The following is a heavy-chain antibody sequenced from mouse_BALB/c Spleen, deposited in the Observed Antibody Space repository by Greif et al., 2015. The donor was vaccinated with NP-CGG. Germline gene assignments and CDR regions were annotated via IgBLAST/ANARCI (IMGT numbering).Heavy chain of an antibody. J-gene: IGHJ2*01. D-gene: IGHD2-1*01. CDR1: GDSITSGY. CDR2: ISYSGST. V-gene: IGHV3-8*02. CDR3: ARYGGNYLYYFDY. Sequence: EVMLVESGPSLAKPSQTLSLTCSVTGDSITSGYWNWIRKFPGNKLEYMGYISYSGSTYYNPSLKSRISITRDTSKNQYYLQLNSVTTEDTATYYCARYGGNYLYYFDYWGQGTTLTVSS.